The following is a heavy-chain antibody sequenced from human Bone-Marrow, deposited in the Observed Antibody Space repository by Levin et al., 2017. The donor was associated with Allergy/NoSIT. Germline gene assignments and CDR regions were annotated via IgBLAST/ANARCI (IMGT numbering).Heavy chain of an antibody. J-gene: IGHJ6*02. D-gene: IGHD3-10*01. CDR1: GGMSSSSYY. V-gene: IGHV4-39*07. CDR2: IYYNGDS. CDR3: ARDEVYYGSGNYNYYYYGADA. Sequence: NASETLSLTCTVPGGMSSSSYYWAWIRQAPGKGLEWIGSIYYNGDSYYNPSLKSRVTISMDTSKTQFSLRLSSVTAADTAVYYCARDEVYYGSGNYNYYYYGADAWGPGTTVTVSS.